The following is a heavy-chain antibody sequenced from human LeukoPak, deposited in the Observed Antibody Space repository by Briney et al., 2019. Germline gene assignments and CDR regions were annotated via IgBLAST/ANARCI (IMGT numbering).Heavy chain of an antibody. J-gene: IGHJ4*02. V-gene: IGHV3-33*01. D-gene: IGHD6-19*01. CDR1: GFTFDTYG. CDR2: IWYDGSNK. Sequence: GGSLRLSCAASGFTFDTYGMYWVRQAPGKGLEWVAVIWYDGSNKYYADSVKGRFTISRDNSNNTLYLQMNSLRAEDTAVYYCARDRSIGSYFYFDYWGQGALVTVSS. CDR3: ARDRSIGSYFYFDY.